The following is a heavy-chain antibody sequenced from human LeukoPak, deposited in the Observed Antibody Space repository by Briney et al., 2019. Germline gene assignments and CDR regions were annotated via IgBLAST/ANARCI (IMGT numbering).Heavy chain of an antibody. D-gene: IGHD5-24*01. J-gene: IGHJ4*02. V-gene: IGHV4-59*01. Sequence: PSETLSLTCTVSGGSISSYYWSWIRQPPGKGLEWIGYIYYSGSTNYNPSLKSRATISVDTSKNQFSLKLSSVTAADTAVYYCASVGRYGYNLEYFDYWGQGTLVTVSS. CDR3: ASVGRYGYNLEYFDY. CDR2: IYYSGST. CDR1: GGSISSYY.